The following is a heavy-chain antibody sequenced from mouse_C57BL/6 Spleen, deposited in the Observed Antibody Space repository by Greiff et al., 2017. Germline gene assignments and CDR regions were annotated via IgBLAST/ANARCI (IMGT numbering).Heavy chain of an antibody. CDR1: GFTFSDDG. J-gene: IGHJ2*01. V-gene: IGHV5-17*01. CDR3: ARRGYFDY. CDR2: ISSGSSTI. Sequence: EVMLVESGGGLVKPGGSLILSCAVSGFTFSDDGMHWVGQAPEKGREWVSYISSGSSTIYYADTVKTRFTISRNNAKNTLFLQMTSLRSADTAMYYCARRGYFDYWGQGTTLTVSS.